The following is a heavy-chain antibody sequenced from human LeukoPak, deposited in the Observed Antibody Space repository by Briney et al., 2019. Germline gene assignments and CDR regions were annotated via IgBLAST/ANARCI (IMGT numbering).Heavy chain of an antibody. V-gene: IGHV3-23*01. CDR1: GIIFSSDA. Sequence: GGSLRLSCAASGIIFSSDAMTWVRQAPGKGLEWVSSINGGTTLYAASVEGRFTISRDSSKNTLFLQMNSLRAEDTAVYFCARVMGRYCSSTSCYVDYWGQGTLVTVSS. CDR2: INGGTT. CDR3: ARVMGRYCSSTSCYVDY. D-gene: IGHD2-2*01. J-gene: IGHJ4*02.